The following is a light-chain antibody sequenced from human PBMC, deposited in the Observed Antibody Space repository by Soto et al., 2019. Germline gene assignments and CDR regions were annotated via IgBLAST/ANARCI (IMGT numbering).Light chain of an antibody. CDR2: DVT. CDR1: SSDVGGYNY. Sequence: QSVRTQPPSVSGSPGQSITISCTGTSSDVGGYNYVSWYQQHPGRAPKLIIYDVTNRPSGISNRFSGSKSGNTASLTISGLQTEDEADYYCISFTSRHIYVFGTGTKVTVL. V-gene: IGLV2-14*03. CDR3: ISFTSRHIYV. J-gene: IGLJ1*01.